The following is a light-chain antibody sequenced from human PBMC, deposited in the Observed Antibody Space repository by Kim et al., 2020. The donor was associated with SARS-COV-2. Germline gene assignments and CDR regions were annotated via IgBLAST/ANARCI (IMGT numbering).Light chain of an antibody. V-gene: IGKV1-39*01. CDR3: QQSYSSPRT. Sequence: DIQMTQSPSSLSASVGDRVTITCRASQTITKYLNWYQQKPGRAPNLLIYAASNLESGVPSRFSGSGSGTDFTLTISSLQPEDFATYYCQQSYSSPRTFGQGTKVDIK. J-gene: IGKJ1*01. CDR1: QTITKY. CDR2: AAS.